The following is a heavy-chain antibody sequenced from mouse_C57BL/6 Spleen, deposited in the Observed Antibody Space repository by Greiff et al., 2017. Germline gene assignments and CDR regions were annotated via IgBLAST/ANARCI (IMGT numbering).Heavy chain of an antibody. CDR3: ARRGIITTVVVDYYFDY. CDR2: FYPGDGDT. CDR1: GYAFSSSW. Sequence: QVQLQQSGPELVKPGASVKISCKASGYAFSSSWMNWVKQRPGKGLEWIGRFYPGDGDTNYNGKFKGKATLTADKSSSTAYMQLSSLTSEDSAVYFCARRGIITTVVVDYYFDYWGQGTTLTVSS. J-gene: IGHJ2*01. D-gene: IGHD1-1*01. V-gene: IGHV1-82*01.